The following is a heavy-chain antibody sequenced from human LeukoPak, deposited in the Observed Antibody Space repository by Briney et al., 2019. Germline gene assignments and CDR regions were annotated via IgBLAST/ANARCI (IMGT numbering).Heavy chain of an antibody. Sequence: GASVNVSCTVSGYTLTELSMHWVRQAPGKGLEWMGGFDPEDGETIYAQKFQGRVTMTEDTSTDTAYMELSSLRSEDTAVYYCATDWARAWLGTYYYYGMDVWGQGTTVTVSS. CDR3: ATDWARAWLGTYYYYGMDV. CDR2: FDPEDGET. V-gene: IGHV1-24*01. D-gene: IGHD6-19*01. J-gene: IGHJ6*02. CDR1: GYTLTELS.